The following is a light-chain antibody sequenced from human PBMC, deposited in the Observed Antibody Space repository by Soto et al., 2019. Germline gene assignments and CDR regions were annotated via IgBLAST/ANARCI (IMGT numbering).Light chain of an antibody. Sequence: QSVLTQPPSASGTPGQRVTISCSGSSSNIGSNTVYWYQQLPGTAPKLLIYRNNQRPSGVPDRFSGSKSGPSASLAISGVRSEDEADYYCTAWDDTLRGPLFGGGTKVTVL. CDR2: RNN. J-gene: IGLJ2*01. V-gene: IGLV1-47*01. CDR3: TAWDDTLRGPL. CDR1: SSNIGSNT.